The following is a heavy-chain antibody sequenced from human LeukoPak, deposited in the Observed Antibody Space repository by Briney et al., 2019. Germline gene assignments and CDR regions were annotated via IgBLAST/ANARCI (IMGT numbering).Heavy chain of an antibody. V-gene: IGHV4-59*01. CDR3: ARSFSARTFFDY. CDR1: RGSISTYY. Sequence: SETPSLTCTVSRGSISTYYWSWIRQPPGKGLEWIGFIYYSGSTNYNPSLKSRVTISVDTSKNQFSLKLSSVTAADTAVYYCARSFSARTFFDYWGQGTLVTVSS. J-gene: IGHJ4*02. CDR2: IYYSGST. D-gene: IGHD1-14*01.